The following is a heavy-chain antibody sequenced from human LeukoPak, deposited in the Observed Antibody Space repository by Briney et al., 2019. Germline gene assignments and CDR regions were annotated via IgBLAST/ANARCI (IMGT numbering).Heavy chain of an antibody. Sequence: SETLSLTCTVSGGSISSSSYYWGWIRQPPGKGLEWIGSIYYSGSTYYNPSLKSRVTISVDTSKNQFSLQLSSVTAADTAVYYCARHLKERNSPVLVAAINWFDPWGQGTLVTVSS. CDR2: IYYSGST. CDR1: GGSISSSSYY. J-gene: IGHJ5*02. CDR3: ARHLKERNSPVLVAAINWFDP. V-gene: IGHV4-39*01. D-gene: IGHD2-15*01.